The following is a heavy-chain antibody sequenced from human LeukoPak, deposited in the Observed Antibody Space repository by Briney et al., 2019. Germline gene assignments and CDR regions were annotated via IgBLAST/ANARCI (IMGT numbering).Heavy chain of an antibody. Sequence: QPGGSLRLSCAASGFTFSSYAMHWVRQAPGKGLEWVAVISYDGSNKYYADSVKGRFTISRDNSKNTLYLQMNSLRAEDTAVYYCASASFDYWGQGTLVTVS. V-gene: IGHV3-30*04. CDR1: GFTFSSYA. CDR3: ASASFDY. CDR2: ISYDGSNK. J-gene: IGHJ4*02.